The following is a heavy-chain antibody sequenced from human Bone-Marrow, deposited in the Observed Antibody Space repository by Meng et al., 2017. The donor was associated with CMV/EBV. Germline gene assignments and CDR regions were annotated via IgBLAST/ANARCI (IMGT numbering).Heavy chain of an antibody. CDR3: ATIPDIVVVPAAISLGSDY. J-gene: IGHJ4*02. CDR1: GYTFTGYY. CDR2: INPNSGGT. D-gene: IGHD2-2*01. Sequence: ASVNVSCKASGYTFTGYYMHWVRQAPGQGLEWMGWINPNSGGTNYAQKFQGRVTMTRDTSISTAYMELSRLRSDDTAVYCCATIPDIVVVPAAISLGSDYWGQGTLVTVSS. V-gene: IGHV1-2*02.